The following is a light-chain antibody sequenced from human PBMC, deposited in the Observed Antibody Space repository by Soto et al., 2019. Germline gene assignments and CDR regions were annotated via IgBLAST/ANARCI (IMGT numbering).Light chain of an antibody. V-gene: IGKV1-5*01. CDR1: QSISKW. CDR2: DAS. CDR3: QQYNSLGT. J-gene: IGKJ1*01. Sequence: DIQMTQSPSTLSASLGDRVIITCRASQSISKWLAWYQQKSGKAPKLLIYDASSLQSGVPSRFSGSGAGKEFTLTVSSLQPYDFATYYCQQYNSLGTFGQWTKVEIK.